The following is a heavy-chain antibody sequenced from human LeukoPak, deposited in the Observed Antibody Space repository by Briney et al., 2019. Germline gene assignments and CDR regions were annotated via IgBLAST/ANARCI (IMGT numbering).Heavy chain of an antibody. Sequence: ASVKVSCKASGYTFTSYGISWVRQAPGQGLEWMGWISAYNGNTNYVQKLQGRVTMTTDTSTSAAYMELRSLRSDDTAVYYCARDLTEMATPDAFDIWGQGTMVTVSS. CDR1: GYTFTSYG. D-gene: IGHD5-24*01. CDR2: ISAYNGNT. J-gene: IGHJ3*02. V-gene: IGHV1-18*01. CDR3: ARDLTEMATPDAFDI.